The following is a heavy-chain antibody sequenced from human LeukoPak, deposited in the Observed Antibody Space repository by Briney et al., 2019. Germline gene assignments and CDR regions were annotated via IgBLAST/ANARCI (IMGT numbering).Heavy chain of an antibody. Sequence: GGSLRLSCAASGFTFSSYGMSWVRQAPGKGLEWVSSISSSSSYIYYADSVKGRFTISRDNAKNSLYLQMNSLRAEDTAVYYCARGHYYGSGSYPAPFDPWGQGTLVTVSS. V-gene: IGHV3-21*01. J-gene: IGHJ5*02. CDR2: ISSSSSYI. CDR1: GFTFSSYG. CDR3: ARGHYYGSGSYPAPFDP. D-gene: IGHD3-10*01.